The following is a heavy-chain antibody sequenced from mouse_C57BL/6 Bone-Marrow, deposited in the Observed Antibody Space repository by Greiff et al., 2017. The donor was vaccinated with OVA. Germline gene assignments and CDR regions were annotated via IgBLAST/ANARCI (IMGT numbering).Heavy chain of an antibody. CDR1: GFTFSDYG. CDR3: ARFDYESWFAY. Sequence: EVKLMESGGGLVKPGGSLKLSCAASGFTFSDYGMHWVRQAPGKGLEWVAYISSGSSTIYYTDTVKGRFTISRDNAKNTLFLQLTSLRSEDTAMCYCARFDYESWFAYWGQGTLVTVSA. D-gene: IGHD2-4*01. CDR2: ISSGSSTI. V-gene: IGHV5-17*01. J-gene: IGHJ3*01.